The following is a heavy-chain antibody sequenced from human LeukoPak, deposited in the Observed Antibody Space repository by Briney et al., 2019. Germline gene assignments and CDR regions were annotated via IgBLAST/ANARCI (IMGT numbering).Heavy chain of an antibody. CDR3: ARGLASGYPPIPFDY. Sequence: SETLSLTCTVSGYSISSGYYWGWIRQSPGKGLEWIGSIYHSGSTYYNPSLKSRVTISVDTSKNQFSLSLDSVTAADTAVYYCARGLASGYPPIPFDYWGQGTLVTVSS. V-gene: IGHV4-38-2*02. CDR2: IYHSGST. J-gene: IGHJ4*02. CDR1: GYSISSGYY. D-gene: IGHD3-3*01.